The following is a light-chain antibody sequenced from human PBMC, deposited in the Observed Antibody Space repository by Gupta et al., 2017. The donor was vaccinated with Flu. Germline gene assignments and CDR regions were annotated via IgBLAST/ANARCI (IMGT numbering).Light chain of an antibody. CDR3: QQYYTSPLT. CDR2: WAS. V-gene: IGKV4-1*01. J-gene: IGKJ4*01. Sequence: SLGERATINCKSSQSVCDSSNNRNYLAWYQQKPGQPPKLLIYWASSREYGVPDRFSGSGSGTDFTLTISSLQAEDVAVYYCQQYYTSPLTFGGGTKVEIK. CDR1: QSVCDSSNNRNY.